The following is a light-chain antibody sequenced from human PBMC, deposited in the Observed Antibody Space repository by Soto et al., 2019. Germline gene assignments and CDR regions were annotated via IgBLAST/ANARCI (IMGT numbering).Light chain of an antibody. CDR3: CSYAGSYTFV. V-gene: IGLV2-11*01. J-gene: IGLJ2*01. CDR2: DVT. CDR1: SSDVGGYNY. Sequence: QSALTQPRSVSGSPGQSVTISCSGTSSDVGGYNYVSWYQNHSGKAPKLMIYDVTKRPSGVPDRFSGSKSGNTASLTISGLQAEDEADYYCCSYAGSYTFVFGGGTKVTVL.